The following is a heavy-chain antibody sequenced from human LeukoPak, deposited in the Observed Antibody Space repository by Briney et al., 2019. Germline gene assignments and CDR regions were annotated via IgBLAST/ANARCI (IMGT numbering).Heavy chain of an antibody. Sequence: ASVKVSCKASGYTFTSYDINWVRQATGQGLEWMGWMNPNSGNTGYAQKFQGRVTMTRNTSISTAYMELSSLRSEDTAVYYCARGSRNAGLTLYYYYYMDVWGKGTTVTVSS. D-gene: IGHD2-2*01. CDR3: ARGSRNAGLTLYYYYYMDV. J-gene: IGHJ6*03. CDR2: MNPNSGNT. CDR1: GYTFTSYD. V-gene: IGHV1-8*01.